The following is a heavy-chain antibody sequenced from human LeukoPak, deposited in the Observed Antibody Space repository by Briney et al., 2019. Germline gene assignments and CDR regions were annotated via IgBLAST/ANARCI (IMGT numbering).Heavy chain of an antibody. CDR1: GGSISSYY. D-gene: IGHD1-26*01. CDR3: TRHPGIRYSGSYIDY. V-gene: IGHV4-59*08. Sequence: SETLSLTCTVSGGSISSYYWSWLRQPPGKGLEWIGYIYYSGSTNYNPSLKSRVTISVDTSKNQFSLRLSSVTAADTAMYYCTRHPGIRYSGSYIDYWGQGTLVTVSS. J-gene: IGHJ4*02. CDR2: IYYSGST.